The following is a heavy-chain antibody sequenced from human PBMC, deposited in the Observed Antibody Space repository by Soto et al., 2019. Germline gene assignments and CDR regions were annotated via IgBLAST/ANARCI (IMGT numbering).Heavy chain of an antibody. Sequence: QVQLVESGGGVVQPGRSLRLSCAASGFTFSSYAMHWVRQAPGKGLEWVAVISHDGTHKNYTDSVKGRFTISRDTSKNTLYLQMNSLRPEDTAVYYCAKDRTSHFWSAYFDSWGQGTLITVSS. D-gene: IGHD3-3*02. J-gene: IGHJ4*02. V-gene: IGHV3-30*04. CDR1: GFTFSSYA. CDR2: ISHDGTHK. CDR3: AKDRTSHFWSAYFDS.